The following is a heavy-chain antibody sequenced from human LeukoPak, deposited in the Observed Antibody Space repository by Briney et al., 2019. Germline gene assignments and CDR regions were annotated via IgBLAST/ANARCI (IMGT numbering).Heavy chain of an antibody. D-gene: IGHD3-10*01. Sequence: GGSLRLSCGASGLTFSTRVMHWVRQAPGEGLEWVAVIWYDGSYKYYADSVKGRFTISRDNSKNTLYLQMNSLRAEDTALYYCARDLGTMVRDPLDYWGQGTLVTVSS. CDR1: GLTFSTRV. J-gene: IGHJ4*02. CDR3: ARDLGTMVRDPLDY. CDR2: IWYDGSYK. V-gene: IGHV3-33*08.